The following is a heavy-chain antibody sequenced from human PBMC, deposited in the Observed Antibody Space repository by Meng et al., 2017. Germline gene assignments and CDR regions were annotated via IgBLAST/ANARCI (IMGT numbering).Heavy chain of an antibody. J-gene: IGHJ4*02. CDR1: GYTFTTYA. CDR2: INAGNSDT. CDR3: ARAIAVSGTGRFDY. D-gene: IGHD6-19*01. V-gene: IGHV1-3*01. Sequence: PLVQSGAEVKKPGAQVKVSYKASGYTFTTYAIHWVRQAPGQRLEWMGWINAGNSDTKYSQKLQGRVTITRDTSASTVYMEVSSLRSEDTGVYYCARAIAVSGTGRFDYWGQGTLVTVSS.